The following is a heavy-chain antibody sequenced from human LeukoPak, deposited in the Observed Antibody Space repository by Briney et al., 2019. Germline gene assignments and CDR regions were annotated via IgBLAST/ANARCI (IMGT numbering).Heavy chain of an antibody. V-gene: IGHV3-7*03. CDR1: GFTFSGFW. CDR2: INSDGSEG. D-gene: IGHD6-6*01. CDR3: ARSSYSSSSSV. Sequence: GGSLRLSCAVSGFTFSGFWMSWSRQAPGKGLEWVASINSDGSEGYYADVVKGRFTISRDNAKSSLYLQIDSLRAEDTAVYYCARSSYSSSSSVWGQGTMVTVSS. J-gene: IGHJ3*01.